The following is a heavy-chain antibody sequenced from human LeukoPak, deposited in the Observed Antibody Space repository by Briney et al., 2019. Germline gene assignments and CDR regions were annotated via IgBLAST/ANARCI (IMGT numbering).Heavy chain of an antibody. J-gene: IGHJ4*02. CDR1: GGSISSYY. D-gene: IGHD2-21*02. CDR3: ARHKYCGGDCHVDY. CDR2: MHYSGST. Sequence: PSETLSLTCTVSGGSISSYYWSWIRQPPGKGLEWLGYMHYSGSTNYNPSLKSRVTISVDTSKNQFSLKLSSVTAADTAVYYCARHKYCGGDCHVDYWGQGTLVTVSS. V-gene: IGHV4-59*08.